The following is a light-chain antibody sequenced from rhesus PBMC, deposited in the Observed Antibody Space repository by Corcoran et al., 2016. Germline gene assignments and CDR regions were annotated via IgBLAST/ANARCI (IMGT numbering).Light chain of an antibody. CDR3: LQHNSYPPT. J-gene: IGKJ1*01. Sequence: DIQMTQSPSSLSASVGDTVTITCRASQGISSYLNWFQQKPGKDPKLLIYAASSLESGVPSRFSGSGSGKEVTLTISSLQTEDFAAYYCLQHNSYPPTFGQGTKVEIK. CDR2: AAS. CDR1: QGISSY. V-gene: IGKV1-28*01.